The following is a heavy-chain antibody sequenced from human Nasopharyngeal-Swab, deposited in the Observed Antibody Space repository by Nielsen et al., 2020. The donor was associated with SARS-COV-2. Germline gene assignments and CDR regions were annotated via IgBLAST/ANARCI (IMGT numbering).Heavy chain of an antibody. CDR3: AREMRDSSSGNDAFDV. D-gene: IGHD3-10*01. J-gene: IGHJ3*01. V-gene: IGHV1-2*02. Sequence: WVRQAPGQGLEWMGCINPNSGGATYAQKFEGRVTMTRATSRDTAYMELSVLRPDDTAVFYCAREMRDSSSGNDAFDVWGQGTRVTVSS. CDR2: INPNSGGA.